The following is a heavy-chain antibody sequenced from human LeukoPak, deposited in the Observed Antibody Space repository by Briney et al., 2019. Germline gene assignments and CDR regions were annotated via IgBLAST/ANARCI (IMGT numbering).Heavy chain of an antibody. Sequence: GGSLRLSCAASGFTFSDYGMHWVRQAPGKGLEWVAFIRYDGSNKYYADSVKGRFTFSRDNSKNTLYLQMNSLRAEDTAVYYCAKDTGSDSSGQTLFDYRGQGTLVTVSS. CDR3: AKDTGSDSSGQTLFDY. D-gene: IGHD3-22*01. J-gene: IGHJ4*02. CDR1: GFTFSDYG. V-gene: IGHV3-30*02. CDR2: IRYDGSNK.